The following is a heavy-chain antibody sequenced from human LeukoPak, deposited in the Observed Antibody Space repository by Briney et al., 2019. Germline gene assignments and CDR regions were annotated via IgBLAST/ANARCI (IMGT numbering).Heavy chain of an antibody. D-gene: IGHD2/OR15-2a*01. CDR1: GYTFTSYG. CDR3: ARDFGVIVAGYMDV. Sequence: ASVKVSCKASGYTFTSYGISWVRQAPGQGLEWMGWISAYNGNTNYAQKLQGRVTMTRDTSISTAYMELSRLRSDDTAVYYCARDFGVIVAGYMDVWGKGTTVTVSS. V-gene: IGHV1-18*01. CDR2: ISAYNGNT. J-gene: IGHJ6*03.